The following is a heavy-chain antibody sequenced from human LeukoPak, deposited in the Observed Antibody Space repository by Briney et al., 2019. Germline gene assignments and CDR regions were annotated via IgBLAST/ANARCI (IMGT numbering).Heavy chain of an antibody. Sequence: GGSLRLSCAASGFTFSSCWMSVVRQAPGKGLECVANIKQDGSEKYYVDSVKGRFTISRDNVKNSLYLQMNSLRAEDTAVYYCAGGPGWWGQGSLVTVSS. D-gene: IGHD6-19*01. J-gene: IGHJ4*02. CDR2: IKQDGSEK. CDR3: AGGPGW. CDR1: GFTFSSCW. V-gene: IGHV3-7*02.